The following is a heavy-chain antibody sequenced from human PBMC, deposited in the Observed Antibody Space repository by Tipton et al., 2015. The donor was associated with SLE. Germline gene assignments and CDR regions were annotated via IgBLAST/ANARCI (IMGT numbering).Heavy chain of an antibody. CDR3: ARGGGSYYDY. CDR2: IYTSAST. D-gene: IGHD1-26*01. Sequence: TLSLTCTLSAGSISSGGYYWTWIRQPTGKGLEWIGRIYTSASTIYNPSLKSRVTLSSDTPKNQFSLRVRSVTAADTAVYYCARGGGSYYDYWGQGTLVTVSS. V-gene: IGHV4-61*02. CDR1: AGSISSGGYY. J-gene: IGHJ4*02.